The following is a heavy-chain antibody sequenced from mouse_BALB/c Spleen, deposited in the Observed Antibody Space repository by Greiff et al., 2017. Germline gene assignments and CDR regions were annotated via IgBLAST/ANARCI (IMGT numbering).Heavy chain of an antibody. CDR3: TSAFYYGSSYGYFDV. D-gene: IGHD1-1*01. J-gene: IGHJ1*01. CDR1: GYTFTSYW. Sequence: VHVKQSGTVLARPGASVKMSCKASGYTFTSYWMHWVKQRPGQGLEWIGAIYPGNSDTSYNQKFKGKAKLTAVTSTSTAYMELSSLTNEDSAVYYCTSAFYYGSSYGYFDVWGAGTTVTVSS. V-gene: IGHV1-5*01. CDR2: IYPGNSDT.